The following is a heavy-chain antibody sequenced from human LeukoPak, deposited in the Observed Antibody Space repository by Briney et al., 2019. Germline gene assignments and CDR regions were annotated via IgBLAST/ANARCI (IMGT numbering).Heavy chain of an antibody. CDR2: IIPIFGTA. V-gene: IGHV1-69*01. CDR1: GGTFSSYA. D-gene: IGHD3-3*01. Sequence: SVKVSCKASGGTFSSYAISWVRQAPGQGLEWMGGIIPIFGTANYAQKFQGRVTITADESTSTAYMELSSLRSEDTAVYYCAKDRRITIFGVVIRPDAFDIWGQGTMVTVSS. J-gene: IGHJ3*02. CDR3: AKDRRITIFGVVIRPDAFDI.